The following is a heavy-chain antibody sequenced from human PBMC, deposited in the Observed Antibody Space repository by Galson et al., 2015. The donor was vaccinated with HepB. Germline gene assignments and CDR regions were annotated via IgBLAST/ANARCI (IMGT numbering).Heavy chain of an antibody. CDR1: GFTVSIYY. CDR3: AKGAPSVEMATPNGYYFDY. Sequence: SLRLSCAASGFTVSIYYMSWVRQAPGKGLEWVSVIYSGGNTYYADSVKGRFTISRDNSKNTLYLQLNSLGAEDTAVYYCAKGAPSVEMATPNGYYFDYWGQGTLVTVSS. V-gene: IGHV3-66*01. J-gene: IGHJ4*02. CDR2: IYSGGNT. D-gene: IGHD5-24*01.